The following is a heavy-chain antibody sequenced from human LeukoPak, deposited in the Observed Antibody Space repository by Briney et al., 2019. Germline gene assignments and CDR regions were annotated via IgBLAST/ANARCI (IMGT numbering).Heavy chain of an antibody. D-gene: IGHD3-10*01. CDR1: GYTFTGYY. CDR3: ARDPYGTWYFDL. V-gene: IGHV1-2*02. Sequence: ASVKVSCKASGYTFTGYYMHWVRQAPGQGLEWMGWINPNSGGTNYAQKFQGRVTMTRDTSISTAYMELSRLRSDGTAVYYCARDPYGTWYFDLWGRGTLVTVSS. J-gene: IGHJ2*01. CDR2: INPNSGGT.